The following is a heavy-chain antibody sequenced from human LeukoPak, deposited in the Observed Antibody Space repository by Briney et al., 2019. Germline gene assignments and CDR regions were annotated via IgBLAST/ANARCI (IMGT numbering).Heavy chain of an antibody. CDR2: ISYDGSNK. CDR3: ARVRSPPITIFDY. D-gene: IGHD3-3*01. J-gene: IGHJ4*02. V-gene: IGHV3-30-3*01. Sequence: GGSLRLSCAASGFTFSSYAMHWVRQAPGKGLEWVAVISYDGSNKYYADSVKGRFTISRDNSKNTLYLQMNSLRAEDTAVYYCARVRSPPITIFDYWGQGTLVTVSS. CDR1: GFTFSSYA.